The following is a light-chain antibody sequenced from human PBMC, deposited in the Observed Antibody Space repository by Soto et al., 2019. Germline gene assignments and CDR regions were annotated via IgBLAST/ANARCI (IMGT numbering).Light chain of an antibody. J-gene: IGKJ1*01. Sequence: EVVLTQSPGTLSLSPGEGATLSCRASQSVSSYYLAWYQQKPGQAPRLLIYGASSRATGIPDGFSGSGSGPDFTLTISRLEPEDFAVYFCQHYGSSPWTFGQGTKVDIK. V-gene: IGKV3-20*01. CDR3: QHYGSSPWT. CDR1: QSVSSYY. CDR2: GAS.